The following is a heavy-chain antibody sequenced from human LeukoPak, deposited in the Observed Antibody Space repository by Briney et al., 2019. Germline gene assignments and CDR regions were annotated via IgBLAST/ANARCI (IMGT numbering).Heavy chain of an antibody. J-gene: IGHJ5*02. CDR3: ARDVVLLWFGETHRGGNWFDP. V-gene: IGHV1-18*01. D-gene: IGHD3-10*01. CDR1: GYTFTSYG. Sequence: ASVKVSCKASGYTFTSYGISWVRQAPGKGLEWMGWISAYNGNTNYAQKLQGRVTMTTDTSTSTAYMELRSLRSDDTAVYYCARDVVLLWFGETHRGGNWFDPWGQGTLVTVSS. CDR2: ISAYNGNT.